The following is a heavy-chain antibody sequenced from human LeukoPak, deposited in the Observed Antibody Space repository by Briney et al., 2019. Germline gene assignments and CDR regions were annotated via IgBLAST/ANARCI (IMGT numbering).Heavy chain of an antibody. Sequence: SETLSLTCTVSGGSISSYYWSWIRQPPGKGLEWIGYMYYSGGTNYNPSLKSRVTISVDTSKNQFSLKLSSVTAADTPVYYCARGLYVYSREYYFDYWGQGTLVTVSS. CDR1: GGSISSYY. CDR2: MYYSGGT. V-gene: IGHV4-59*01. CDR3: ARGLYVYSREYYFDY. D-gene: IGHD2-15*01. J-gene: IGHJ4*02.